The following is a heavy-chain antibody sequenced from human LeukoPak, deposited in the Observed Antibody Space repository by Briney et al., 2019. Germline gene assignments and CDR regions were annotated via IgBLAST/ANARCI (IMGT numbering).Heavy chain of an antibody. J-gene: IGHJ4*02. CDR3: ARSSSGLPVN. D-gene: IGHD3-10*01. V-gene: IGHV3-21*01. CDR2: ISSSSYI. CDR1: GFTFSSYS. Sequence: PGGSLRLPCAASGFTFSSYSMNWVRQAPGKGLEWVSSISSSSYIYYADSVKGRFTISRDNAKNSLYLQMNSLRAEDTAVYYCARSSSGLPVNWGQGTLVTVSS.